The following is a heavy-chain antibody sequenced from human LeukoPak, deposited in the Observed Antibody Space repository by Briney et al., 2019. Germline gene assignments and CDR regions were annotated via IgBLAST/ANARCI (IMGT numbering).Heavy chain of an antibody. CDR3: ARDYSYGTPFDY. Sequence: ASVKVSCKASGYTFTSYGISWVRQAPGQGLEWMGWISAYNGNTNYAQKLQGRVAMTTDTSTSTAYMELRSLRSDDTAVYYCARDYSYGTPFDYWGQGTLVTVSS. D-gene: IGHD5-18*01. CDR2: ISAYNGNT. J-gene: IGHJ4*02. CDR1: GYTFTSYG. V-gene: IGHV1-18*01.